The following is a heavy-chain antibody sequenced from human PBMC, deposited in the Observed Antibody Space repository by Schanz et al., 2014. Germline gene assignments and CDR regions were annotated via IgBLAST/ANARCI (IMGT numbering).Heavy chain of an antibody. CDR3: AIIGVMVAVAGTRADY. CDR2: ISSGSSYV. D-gene: IGHD6-19*01. J-gene: IGHJ4*02. V-gene: IGHV3-11*06. Sequence: QEQLVESGGGLVKPGGSLRLSCAASGFTLSDYYMSWIRQAPGKGLEWVSDISSGSSYVNYADSVKGRFSISRDNAKNSLFLQMNRLRAEDTALYYCAIIGVMVAVAGTRADYWGQGTLVTVSS. CDR1: GFTLSDYY.